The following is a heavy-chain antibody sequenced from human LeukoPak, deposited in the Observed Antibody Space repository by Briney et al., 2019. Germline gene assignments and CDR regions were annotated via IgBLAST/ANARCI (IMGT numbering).Heavy chain of an antibody. CDR3: AKELGSAITFALVLDV. CDR2: ITWNRDNI. J-gene: IGHJ6*01. CDR1: GFTFDDYA. Sequence: GGSLRLSCAASGFTFDDYAMHWVRQAPGKGLGWVSGITWNRDNIGYGDSVKGRFTISRDNVKNALYLQMTSLRPEDTALYYCAKELGSAITFALVLDVWGQGTTVIVSS. V-gene: IGHV3-9*01. D-gene: IGHD3-16*01.